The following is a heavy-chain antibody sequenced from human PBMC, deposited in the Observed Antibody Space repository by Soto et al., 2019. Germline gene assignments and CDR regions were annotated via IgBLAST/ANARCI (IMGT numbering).Heavy chain of an antibody. Sequence: QLQLQESGSGLVKPSQTLSLTCAVSGGSISSGGYSWTWIRQPPGKGLEWIGYIYDSGTTYYNPSLKSRVTISVDRSKNQFSLKLSSVTAADTAVYYCARALYGDYGYGMDVWGQGTTVTVSS. CDR3: ARALYGDYGYGMDV. J-gene: IGHJ6*02. D-gene: IGHD4-17*01. CDR1: GGSISSGGYS. V-gene: IGHV4-30-2*01. CDR2: IYDSGTT.